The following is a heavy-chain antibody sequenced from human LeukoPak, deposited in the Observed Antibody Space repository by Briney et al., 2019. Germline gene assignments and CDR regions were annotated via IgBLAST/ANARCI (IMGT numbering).Heavy chain of an antibody. CDR3: AREGYYYGMDV. Sequence: PSETLSLTCTVSGGSISNSSFYWSWIRQHPGKGLEWIGYIYYSGSTYYNPSLKSRVTISVDASKNQFSLKLSSVTAADTAVYYCAREGYYYGMDVWGQGTTVTVSS. V-gene: IGHV4-31*03. CDR1: GGSISNSSFY. J-gene: IGHJ6*02. CDR2: IYYSGST.